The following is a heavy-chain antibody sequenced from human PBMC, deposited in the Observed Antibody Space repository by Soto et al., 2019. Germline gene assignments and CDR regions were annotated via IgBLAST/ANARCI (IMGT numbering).Heavy chain of an antibody. Sequence: ASVKVSCKASGYTFITYGLSWVRQAPGQGLEWMGWISTFNGNTNYAQKFQGRVTMTTDTSTSAAYMELRSLGSDDTAVYYCARGGENFDYWGQGALVTVSS. CDR2: ISTFNGNT. V-gene: IGHV1-18*01. CDR3: ARGGENFDY. D-gene: IGHD3-10*01. CDR1: GYTFITYG. J-gene: IGHJ4*02.